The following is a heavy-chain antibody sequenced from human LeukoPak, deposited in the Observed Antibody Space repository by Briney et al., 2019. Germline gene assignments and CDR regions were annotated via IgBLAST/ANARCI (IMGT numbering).Heavy chain of an antibody. J-gene: IGHJ6*04. D-gene: IGHD6-13*01. Sequence: SVKVSCKASGGTFSSYAISWVRQAPGQGLEWMGGIIPIFGTANYAQKFQGRVTITADESTSTAYMELSSLRSEDTAVYYCARVSIAAAAHYGMDVWGKGTAVTVSS. CDR3: ARVSIAAAAHYGMDV. V-gene: IGHV1-69*13. CDR1: GGTFSSYA. CDR2: IIPIFGTA.